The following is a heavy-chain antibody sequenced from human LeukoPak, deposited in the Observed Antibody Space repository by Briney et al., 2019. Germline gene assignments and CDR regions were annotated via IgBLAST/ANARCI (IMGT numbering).Heavy chain of an antibody. Sequence: PGGSLRVSCAASGFPFSSYWMHWVRQAPGKWLVWVSRINSDGSSTSYADSVKGRFTISRDNAKNTLYLQMNSLRAEDTAVYYCARVSVAGVLIFYFDYWGQGTLVTVSS. V-gene: IGHV3-74*01. CDR3: ARVSVAGVLIFYFDY. CDR2: INSDGSST. D-gene: IGHD6-19*01. CDR1: GFPFSSYW. J-gene: IGHJ4*02.